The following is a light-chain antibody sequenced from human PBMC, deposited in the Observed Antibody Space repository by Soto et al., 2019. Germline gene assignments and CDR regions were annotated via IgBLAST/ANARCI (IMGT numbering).Light chain of an antibody. V-gene: IGLV1-44*01. CDR1: KSNVGRNA. CDR3: AAWDDTLNGPL. CDR2: ATN. J-gene: IGLJ2*01. Sequence: QSVLTQPASASGTPGQSVTISCSGSKSNVGRNAVSWYQQVPGMAPKLLVFATNKRPSGVPVRFSGSASGASASLAISGLQSEDEADYYCAAWDDTLNGPLFGGGTKVTVL.